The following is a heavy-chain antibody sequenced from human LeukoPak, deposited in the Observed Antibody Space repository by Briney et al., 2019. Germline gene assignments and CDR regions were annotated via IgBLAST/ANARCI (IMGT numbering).Heavy chain of an antibody. CDR1: GFTFDDHG. Sequence: GGSLRLSCVASGFTFDDHGMSWVRQAPGKGLEWVSGINWNGGSIGYGDSVKGRFTISRDNAKNSLYLQMNSLRAEDTAVYYCASLQVALKFDPWGQGTLVTVSS. CDR2: INWNGGSI. V-gene: IGHV3-20*04. J-gene: IGHJ5*02. CDR3: ASLQVALKFDP. D-gene: IGHD5-12*01.